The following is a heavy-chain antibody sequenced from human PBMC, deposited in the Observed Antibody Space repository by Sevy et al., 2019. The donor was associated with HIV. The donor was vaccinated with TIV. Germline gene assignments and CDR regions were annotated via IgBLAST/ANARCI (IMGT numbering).Heavy chain of an antibody. D-gene: IGHD3-10*01. CDR3: ARQGGLVDRAFDY. J-gene: IGHJ4*02. CDR1: GGSVSSGSYC. Sequence: SETLSLTCTVSGGSVSSGSYCWRWVRQPPGKGLEWIASIFFSGSTYYNPSLKSRVTISVDTSKSQISLKRNSVTAADTALYYCARQGGLVDRAFDYWGQGTLVTVSS. CDR2: IFFSGST. V-gene: IGHV4-39*01.